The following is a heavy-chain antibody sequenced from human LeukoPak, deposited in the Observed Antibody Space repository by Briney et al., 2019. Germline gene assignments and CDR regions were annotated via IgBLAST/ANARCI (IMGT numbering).Heavy chain of an antibody. V-gene: IGHV3-23*01. D-gene: IGHD6-19*01. CDR1: GFTFSSYA. Sequence: GGSLRLSCAASGFTFSSYAMSWVRQAPGKGLEWVSAISGSGGSTYYADSVKGRFTISRDNSKNTLYLQMNSLRAEATAVYYCAKGGRSSGWILYYFDYWGQGTLVPV. J-gene: IGHJ4*02. CDR3: AKGGRSSGWILYYFDY. CDR2: ISGSGGST.